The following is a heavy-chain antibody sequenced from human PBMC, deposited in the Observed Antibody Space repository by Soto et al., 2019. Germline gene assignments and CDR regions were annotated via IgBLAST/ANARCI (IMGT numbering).Heavy chain of an antibody. CDR1: GFSLSTSGVG. V-gene: IGHV2-5*02. Sequence: QITLKESGPTLVKPTQTLTLTCTFSGFSLSTSGVGVGWIRQPPGKALEWLALIYWDDDKRYSPSLKSRLTITKDTSKNQVVLTMTNMDPVDTATYYCSLLINGRLVDAFDIWGQGTMVTVSS. D-gene: IGHD6-19*01. CDR2: IYWDDDK. CDR3: SLLINGRLVDAFDI. J-gene: IGHJ3*02.